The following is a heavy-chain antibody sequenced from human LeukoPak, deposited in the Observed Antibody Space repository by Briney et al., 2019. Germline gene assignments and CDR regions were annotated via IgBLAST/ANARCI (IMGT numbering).Heavy chain of an antibody. CDR1: GGSFSGYY. J-gene: IGHJ4*02. V-gene: IGHV4-34*01. CDR2: INHSGST. CDR3: ARLMVRGT. D-gene: IGHD3-10*01. Sequence: SETLSLTCAVHGGSFSGYYWSWIRQPPGKGLEWIGEINHSGSTNYNPSLKSRVTISVDTSKNQFSLKLSSVTAADTAVYYCARLMVRGTWGQGTLVTVSS.